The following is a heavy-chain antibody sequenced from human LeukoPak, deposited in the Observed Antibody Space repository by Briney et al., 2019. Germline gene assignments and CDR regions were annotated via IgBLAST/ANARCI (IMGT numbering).Heavy chain of an antibody. CDR2: IYYSGST. V-gene: IGHV4-39*01. CDR1: GGSIGSTIYY. CDR3: ARHRNWGLDY. J-gene: IGHJ4*02. Sequence: PSETLPLTCTASGGSIGSTIYYWGWLRQPPGKGLEWIGNIYYSGSTHYNPSLKSRVTISADTSKNQLSLKLNSMTAADTAVYYCARHRNWGLDYWGQGTLVTVSS. D-gene: IGHD7-27*01.